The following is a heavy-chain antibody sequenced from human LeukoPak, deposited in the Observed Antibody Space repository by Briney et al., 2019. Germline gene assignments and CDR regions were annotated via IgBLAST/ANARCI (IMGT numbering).Heavy chain of an antibody. CDR2: IDQDGSDK. D-gene: IGHD5/OR15-5a*01. V-gene: IGHV3-7*01. CDR1: GFTLSDFW. J-gene: IGHJ5*02. CDR3: ARESTEDRPGS. Sequence: GGSLRLSCAASGFTLSDFWMSWVRQAPGKGLEWVANIDQDGSDKNYVGSVKGRFTISGDDAKNSLFLQMNSLRAEDTAVYYCARESTEDRPGSWGQGTLVTVSS.